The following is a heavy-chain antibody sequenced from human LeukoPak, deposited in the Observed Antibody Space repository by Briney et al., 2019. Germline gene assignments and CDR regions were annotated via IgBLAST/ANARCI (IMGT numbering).Heavy chain of an antibody. V-gene: IGHV3-48*02. CDR2: ISSSSRTI. D-gene: IGHD3-22*01. CDR1: GFTFSTYS. Sequence: TGGSLRLSCAASGFTFSTYSMNWVRQAPGEGLEWVSYISSSSRTIYYADSVKGRFTISSDNAKNSLYLQMNSLRDADTAVYYCARDYYDSSGYFYPNAFDIWGQGTMVTVSS. CDR3: ARDYYDSSGYFYPNAFDI. J-gene: IGHJ3*02.